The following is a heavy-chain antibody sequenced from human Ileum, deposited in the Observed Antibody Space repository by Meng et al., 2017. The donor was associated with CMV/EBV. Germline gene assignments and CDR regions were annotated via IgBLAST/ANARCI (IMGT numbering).Heavy chain of an antibody. V-gene: IGHV3-74*03. CDR1: GFTFSSYW. D-gene: IGHD3-22*01. Sequence: GFTFSSYWMHWVRQAPGKGLVWVSRLNTDGSNTMYADPVKGRFTISRDTAKNTLYLQMNSLRAEDTAVYYCARGGSYDSSGKRIDSWGQGTLVTVSS. CDR2: LNTDGSNT. CDR3: ARGGSYDSSGKRIDS. J-gene: IGHJ4*02.